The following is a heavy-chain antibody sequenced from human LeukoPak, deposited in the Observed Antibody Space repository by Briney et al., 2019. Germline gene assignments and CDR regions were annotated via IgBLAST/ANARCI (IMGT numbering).Heavy chain of an antibody. D-gene: IGHD6-19*01. CDR1: GFPFSSYA. Sequence: PGGSLRLSCSASGFPFSSYAMYWVRQAPGKGLESVTGISSNGGSTYYADSVKGRFIISTDNSKNTVYLQMSSLRPDDTAVYYCAALVGAGSNFDYWGQGTLVTVSS. CDR3: AALVGAGSNFDY. CDR2: ISSNGGST. J-gene: IGHJ4*02. V-gene: IGHV3-64D*06.